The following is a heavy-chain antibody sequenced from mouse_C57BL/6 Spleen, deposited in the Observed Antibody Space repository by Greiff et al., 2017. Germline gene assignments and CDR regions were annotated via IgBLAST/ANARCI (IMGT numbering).Heavy chain of an antibody. Sequence: VQLVESGAELVKPGASVKISCKASGYAFSSYWMNWVKQRPGKGLEWIGQIYPGDGDTNYNGKFKGKATLTADKSSSTAYMQLSSLTSEDSAVYFCARKVTYYFDYWGQGTTLTVSS. CDR2: IYPGDGDT. D-gene: IGHD2-1*01. CDR1: GYAFSSYW. CDR3: ARKVTYYFDY. V-gene: IGHV1-80*01. J-gene: IGHJ2*01.